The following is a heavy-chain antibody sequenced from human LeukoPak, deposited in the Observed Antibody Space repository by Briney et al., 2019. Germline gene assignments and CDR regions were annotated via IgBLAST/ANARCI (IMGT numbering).Heavy chain of an antibody. Sequence: ASVKVSCKASGGIFSNSAISWVRQAPGQRPEWMGWISGYNGNTNYAQKLQGRVTMTTDTSTSTVFMELRSLTSDDTAVYYCARKALNLGALGYWGQGTLVTVSS. CDR1: GGIFSNSA. D-gene: IGHD3-16*01. CDR2: ISGYNGNT. V-gene: IGHV1-18*01. J-gene: IGHJ4*02. CDR3: ARKALNLGALGY.